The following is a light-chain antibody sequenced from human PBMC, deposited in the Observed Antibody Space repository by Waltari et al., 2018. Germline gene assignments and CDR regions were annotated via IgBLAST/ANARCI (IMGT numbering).Light chain of an antibody. V-gene: IGLV2-8*01. J-gene: IGLJ2*01. Sequence: QSALTQPPSASGSPGQSVTISCSGTNSDIGTYNYVSWFQQHPGRAPKLLIYEVKKRPSGVPVRFTGSKSDSRASLTVSGLQADDEAVYHCSSYAGSNTLVFGGGTKLTVL. CDR3: SSYAGSNTLV. CDR2: EVK. CDR1: NSDIGTYNY.